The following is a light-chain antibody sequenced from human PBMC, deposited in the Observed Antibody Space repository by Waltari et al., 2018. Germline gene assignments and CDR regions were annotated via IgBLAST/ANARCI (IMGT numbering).Light chain of an antibody. CDR3: SSYSSTTTLV. CDR1: SSDVGGYNS. V-gene: IGLV2-14*03. J-gene: IGLJ1*01. CDR2: DVN. Sequence: QSALTQPASVSGSPGQSITISCTGSSSDVGGYNSVSCDPQHPVKAPKLIIYDVNNRPAGVSGRFLGSKSGYAASLTISGLQAEDESDYYCSSYSSTTTLVFGCGTKVTVL.